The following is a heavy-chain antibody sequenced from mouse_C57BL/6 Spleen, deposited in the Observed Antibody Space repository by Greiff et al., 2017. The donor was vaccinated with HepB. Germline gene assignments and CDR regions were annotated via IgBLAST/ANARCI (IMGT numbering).Heavy chain of an antibody. D-gene: IGHD2-12*01. J-gene: IGHJ1*03. CDR2: IYPGSGNT. V-gene: IGHV1-76*01. Sequence: QVHVKQSGAELVRPGASVKLSCKASGYTFTDYYINWVKQRPGQGLEWIARIYPGSGNTYYNEKFKGKATLTAEKSSSTAYMQLSSLTSEDSAVYFCASELPNWYFDVWGTGTTVTVSS. CDR1: GYTFTDYY. CDR3: ASELPNWYFDV.